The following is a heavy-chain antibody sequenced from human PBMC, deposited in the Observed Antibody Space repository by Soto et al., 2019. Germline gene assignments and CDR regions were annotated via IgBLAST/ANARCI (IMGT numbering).Heavy chain of an antibody. J-gene: IGHJ4*02. Sequence: WWSLRLSCSASVFTFSSYAMGWFRQGPGKGLEWVAVVSIGGSTHYADSVRGRFTISRDNSKNTLSLQMNSLTAEDTAVYFCAKRRGAGGHFDYWGQGTLVTVSS. CDR2: VSIGGST. CDR3: AKRRGAGGHFDY. D-gene: IGHD2-15*01. V-gene: IGHV3-23*01. CDR1: VFTFSSYA.